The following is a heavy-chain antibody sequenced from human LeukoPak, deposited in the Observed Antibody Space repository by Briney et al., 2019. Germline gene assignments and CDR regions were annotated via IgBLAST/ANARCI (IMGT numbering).Heavy chain of an antibody. V-gene: IGHV3-30*02. D-gene: IGHD3-10*01. J-gene: IGHJ4*02. CDR2: IRYDGSNK. CDR1: GLTFSSYG. Sequence: GGSVRLSCAASGLTFSSYGMHWVRQAPCKKLEWVAFIRYDGSNKYYADSVKGRFTISRDNSKNTLYLQMNSLRADDTAVYYCAKDRITMRYYFDYWGQGTLVTVSS. CDR3: AKDRITMRYYFDY.